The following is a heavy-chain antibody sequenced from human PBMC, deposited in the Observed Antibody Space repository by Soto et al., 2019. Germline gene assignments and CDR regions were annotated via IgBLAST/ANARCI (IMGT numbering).Heavy chain of an antibody. Sequence: GGSLRLSCAASGFTFSSYSMNWVRQAPGKGLEWVSYISSSSSTIYYADSVKGRFTISRDNAKNSLYLQMNSLRDEDTAVYYGARDPANYYDSSGLDYWGQGTLVTISS. V-gene: IGHV3-48*02. D-gene: IGHD3-22*01. CDR3: ARDPANYYDSSGLDY. CDR1: GFTFSSYS. J-gene: IGHJ4*02. CDR2: ISSSSSTI.